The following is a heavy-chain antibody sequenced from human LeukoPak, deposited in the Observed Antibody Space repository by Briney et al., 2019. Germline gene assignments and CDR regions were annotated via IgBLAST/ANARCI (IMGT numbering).Heavy chain of an antibody. D-gene: IGHD3-10*01. CDR2: ISSSSGYI. CDR3: ARVSYGSGSYSICDY. J-gene: IGHJ4*02. V-gene: IGHV3-21*01. Sequence: GGSLRLSCAASGFTFSSYNMNWVRQAPGKGLEWVSSISSSSGYIYYAGSVKGRFTISRDNAKNSLYLQMNSLRAEDTAVYYCARVSYGSGSYSICDYWGQGTLVTVSS. CDR1: GFTFSSYN.